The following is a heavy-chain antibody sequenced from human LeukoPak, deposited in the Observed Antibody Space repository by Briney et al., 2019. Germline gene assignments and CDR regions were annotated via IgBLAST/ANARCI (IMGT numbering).Heavy chain of an antibody. CDR1: GFTFSSYA. CDR2: ISSNGGST. D-gene: IGHD4-17*01. CDR3: AREPAIYGDYVWYGMDV. J-gene: IGHJ6*02. Sequence: GGSLRLSCAASGFTFSSYAMHWVRQAPGKGLEYVSAISSNGGSTYYANSVKGRFTISRDNSKNTLYLQMGSLRAEDMAVYYCAREPAIYGDYVWYGMDVWGQGTTVTVSS. V-gene: IGHV3-64*01.